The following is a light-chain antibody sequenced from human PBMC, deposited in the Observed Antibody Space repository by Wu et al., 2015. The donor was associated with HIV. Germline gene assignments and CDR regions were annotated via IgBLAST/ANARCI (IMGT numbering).Light chain of an antibody. Sequence: DIQLTQSPSLLSASIGDRVTITCRASQDISTYLAWYQQKSGKAPKLLIYAASTLQGGVPSRFSGSGTGTDFTLTISSLQPEDFATYYCQQLNSYPPTFGGGTKVEIK. J-gene: IGKJ4*01. CDR3: QQLNSYPPT. CDR2: AAS. V-gene: IGKV1-9*01. CDR1: QDISTY.